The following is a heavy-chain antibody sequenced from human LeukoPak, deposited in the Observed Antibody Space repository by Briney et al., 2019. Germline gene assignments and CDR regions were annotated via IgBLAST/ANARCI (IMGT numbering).Heavy chain of an antibody. CDR2: ISSSSSYI. V-gene: IGHV3-21*01. CDR3: ASSMYYYDSSGYYFDY. J-gene: IGHJ4*02. CDR1: GFIFSSYT. D-gene: IGHD3-22*01. Sequence: GGSLVLSCAASGFIFSSYTMNWVRQAPGKGVEGVSSISSSSSYIYYADSVKGRFPISRDNPKNSLYLQVNSLRAEDTAVYYCASSMYYYDSSGYYFDYWGQGTLVTVSS.